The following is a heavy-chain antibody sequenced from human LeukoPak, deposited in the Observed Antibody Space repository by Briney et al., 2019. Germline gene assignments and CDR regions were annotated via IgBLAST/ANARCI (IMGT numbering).Heavy chain of an antibody. CDR3: ARSGAAGTPRYIYYFDY. Sequence: PSETLSLTCTVSGGSISSGSDYWRWSRQPAGKGLEWIERIYTSGSTNYNPSLKSRVTISVATSKTQFSLKLSSVTAADTAVYYCARSGAAGTPRYIYYFDYWGQGTLVTVSS. CDR2: IYTSGST. V-gene: IGHV4-61*02. J-gene: IGHJ4*02. D-gene: IGHD6-13*01. CDR1: GGSISSGSDY.